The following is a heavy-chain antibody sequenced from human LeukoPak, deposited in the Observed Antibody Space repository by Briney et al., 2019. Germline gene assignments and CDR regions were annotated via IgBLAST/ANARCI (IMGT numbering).Heavy chain of an antibody. V-gene: IGHV3-11*01. J-gene: IGHJ4*02. Sequence: GSLRLSCAASGFSFSDYYMNWIRQAPGKGLEWVSYSSSSGSSTYYADSVKGRFTISRDYAKNALFLQMNSLRAEDTAVYYCTAAPNTTPGSLGHWGQGTLVTVSS. CDR2: SSSSGSST. D-gene: IGHD6-25*01. CDR3: TAAPNTTPGSLGH. CDR1: GFSFSDYY.